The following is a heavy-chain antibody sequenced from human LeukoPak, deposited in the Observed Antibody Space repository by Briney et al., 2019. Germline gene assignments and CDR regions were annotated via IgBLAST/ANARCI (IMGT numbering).Heavy chain of an antibody. J-gene: IGHJ4*02. CDR2: INPSGGST. Sequence: ASVTLSCKASGYTFTSYYIHWVRQAPGQGLEWMGIINPSGGSTGYAQKFQDRVTMSRDTSTSTVYMELSSLRSEDTAVYYCARALWGSFRYTSDYWGQGNLVTVSS. V-gene: IGHV1-46*01. CDR3: ARALWGSFRYTSDY. D-gene: IGHD3-16*02. CDR1: GYTFTSYY.